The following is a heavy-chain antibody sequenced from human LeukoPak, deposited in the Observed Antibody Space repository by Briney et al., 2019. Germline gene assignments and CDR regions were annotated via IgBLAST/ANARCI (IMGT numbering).Heavy chain of an antibody. J-gene: IGHJ1*01. V-gene: IGHV1-2*02. CDR2: INTNSGGT. CDR1: GYTFTGYY. CDR3: ARPGMTTVTTDFQH. D-gene: IGHD4-17*01. Sequence: ASVKVSCKASGYTFTGYYMHWVRQAPGQGLEWMGWINTNSGGTNYAQKFQGRVTMTRDTSISKAYMELSRLRSDDTAVYYCARPGMTTVTTDFQHWGQGTLVTVSS.